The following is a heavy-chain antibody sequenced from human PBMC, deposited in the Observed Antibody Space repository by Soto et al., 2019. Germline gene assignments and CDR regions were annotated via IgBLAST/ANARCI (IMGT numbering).Heavy chain of an antibody. CDR2: IVVGSGNT. Sequence: GASVKVSCKASGFTFTSSAVQWVRQARGQRLEWIGWIVVGSGNTNYAQKFQERVTITRDMSTSTAYMELSSLRSDDTAVYYCAREDRDRETGLVPAAIDGMDVWGQGTTVTVSS. J-gene: IGHJ6*02. CDR1: GFTFTSSA. CDR3: AREDRDRETGLVPAAIDGMDV. V-gene: IGHV1-58*01. D-gene: IGHD2-2*01.